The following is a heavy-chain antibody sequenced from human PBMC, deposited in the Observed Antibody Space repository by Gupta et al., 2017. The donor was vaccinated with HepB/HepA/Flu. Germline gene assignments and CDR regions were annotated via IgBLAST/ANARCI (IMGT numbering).Heavy chain of an antibody. CDR2: MNQDGSVI. Sequence: EVQLAESGGGLVQPGGSLRLSCAASGFTVSSYWMHWVRQAPGKGVVWVSRMNQDGSVINYEDSVKGRFTISRDNTKNALYLQMNSLRAEDKDIYFCSRDTFGPYDYWGQGTLVTGSS. J-gene: IGHJ4*02. V-gene: IGHV3-74*01. CDR3: SRDTFGPYDY. D-gene: IGHD3-10*01. CDR1: GFTVSSYW.